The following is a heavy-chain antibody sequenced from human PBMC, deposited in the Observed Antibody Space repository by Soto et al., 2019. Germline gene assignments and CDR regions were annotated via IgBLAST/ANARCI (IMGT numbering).Heavy chain of an antibody. J-gene: IGHJ5*02. CDR2: ISHTWST. D-gene: IGHD3-10*01. CDR3: ARAVAPYFGTWFDP. CDR1: GGSITSGNSYA. V-gene: IGHV4-30-2*01. Sequence: TRSLTCAVSGGSITSGNSYAFSWIRQPPGKGLEWIGSISHTWSTSYNPSLKSRLTMSVDKSKNQFSLRLSSVTAADMAVYYCARAVAPYFGTWFDPWGQGILVTVSS.